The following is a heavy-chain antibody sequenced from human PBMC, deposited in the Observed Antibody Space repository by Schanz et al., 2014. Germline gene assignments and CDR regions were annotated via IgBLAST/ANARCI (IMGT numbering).Heavy chain of an antibody. D-gene: IGHD6-6*01. J-gene: IGHJ4*02. V-gene: IGHV1-69*04. CDR2: IIPILGIA. Sequence: QVQLVQSGAEVKKPGSSVKVSCKASGGTFSSYSISWVRQAPGQGLEWMGRIIPILGIANYAQKFQGRVTITADKSTFTAYMDLRSLRSDDTAVYYCARDQSPYTNSSDVRYFDYWGQGTRVTVSS. CDR1: GGTFSSYS. CDR3: ARDQSPYTNSSDVRYFDY.